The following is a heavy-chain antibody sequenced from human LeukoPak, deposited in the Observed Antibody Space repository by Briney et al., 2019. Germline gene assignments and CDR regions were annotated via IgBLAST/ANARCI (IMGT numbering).Heavy chain of an antibody. D-gene: IGHD4-23*01. CDR3: ARDYGGNSGWFDP. CDR1: GYTFTSYD. Sequence: ASVKVSCKASGYTFTSYDINWVRQATGQGLEWMGWMNPNSGNTGYAQKFQGRVTIIRNTSISTAYMEMRSLRSEDTAVYYCARDYGGNSGWFDPWGQGTLVTVSS. CDR2: MNPNSGNT. V-gene: IGHV1-8*03. J-gene: IGHJ5*02.